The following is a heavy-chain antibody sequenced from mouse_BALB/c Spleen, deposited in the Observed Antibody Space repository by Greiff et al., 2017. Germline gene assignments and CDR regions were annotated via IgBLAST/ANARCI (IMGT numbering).Heavy chain of an antibody. V-gene: IGHV3-6*02. CDR3: EYYYGSSSYWFAY. Sequence: VQLQQSGPGLVKPSQSLSLTCSVTGYSITSGYYWNWIRQFPGNKLEWMGYISYDGSNNYNPSLKNRISITRDTSKNQFFLTLNSVTTEDTATSSCEYYYGSSSYWFAYWGQGTLVTVSA. J-gene: IGHJ3*01. CDR1: GYSITSGYY. D-gene: IGHD1-1*01. CDR2: ISYDGSN.